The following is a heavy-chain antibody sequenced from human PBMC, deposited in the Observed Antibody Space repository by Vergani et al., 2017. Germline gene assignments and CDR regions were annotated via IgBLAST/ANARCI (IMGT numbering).Heavy chain of an antibody. CDR2: IYYSGST. J-gene: IGHJ6*02. CDR1: GGSISSYY. V-gene: IGHV4-59*08. D-gene: IGHD2-15*01. Sequence: QVQLQESGPGLVKPSETLSLTCTVSGGSISSYYWSWIRQPPGKGLEWIGYIYYSGSTNYNPSLKSRVTISVDTSKNQFSLKLSSVTAADTAVYYCARHGYCSGGSCYRQAGYGMDVWGQGTTVTVSS. CDR3: ARHGYCSGGSCYRQAGYGMDV.